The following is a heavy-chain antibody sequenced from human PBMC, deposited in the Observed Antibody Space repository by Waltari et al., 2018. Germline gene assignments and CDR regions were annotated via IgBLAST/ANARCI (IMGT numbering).Heavy chain of an antibody. CDR3: ARVVVTPNYHYYYMDV. CDR1: RGTFGSAGFGSFG. CDR2: ITPMLGVA. Sequence: QVQLVQSGAEVKKPGSSVKVSCRASRGTFGSAGFGSFGIAWVRQAPGQGLEWVGGITPMLGVANYAQKFQGRVTITADESTTTVFMELSSLRSEDTAVFYCARVVVTPNYHYYYMDVWGKGTTVTVSS. D-gene: IGHD2-21*02. J-gene: IGHJ6*03. V-gene: IGHV1-69*04.